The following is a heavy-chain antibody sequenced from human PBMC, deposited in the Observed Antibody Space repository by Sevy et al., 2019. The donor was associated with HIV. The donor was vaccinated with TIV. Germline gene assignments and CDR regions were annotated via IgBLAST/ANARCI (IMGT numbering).Heavy chain of an antibody. Sequence: GGSLRLSCAASGFTVSSNYMSWVRQAPGKGMEWVSVIYSGGSTYYADPVKGRFTISRDNSKNTLYLQMNSLRAEDTAVYYCARLYKLERPQGVSIYFDYWGQGTLVTVSS. D-gene: IGHD1-1*01. CDR2: IYSGGST. CDR3: ARLYKLERPQGVSIYFDY. J-gene: IGHJ4*02. CDR1: GFTVSSNY. V-gene: IGHV3-53*01.